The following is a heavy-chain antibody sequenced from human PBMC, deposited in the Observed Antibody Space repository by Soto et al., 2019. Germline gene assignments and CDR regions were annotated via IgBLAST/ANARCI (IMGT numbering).Heavy chain of an antibody. D-gene: IGHD2-8*02. CDR1: GGSFSGYY. CDR3: ARDKITGFFVY. J-gene: IGHJ4*02. Sequence: SETLSLTCAVYGGSFSGYYWTWIRQPPGTGLEWIGEINHSRSTNYNPSLKSRVTISVDTSKNQFSLKLTSVTAADTAVYYRARDKITGFFVYRGQGTLVSV. CDR2: INHSRST. V-gene: IGHV4-34*01.